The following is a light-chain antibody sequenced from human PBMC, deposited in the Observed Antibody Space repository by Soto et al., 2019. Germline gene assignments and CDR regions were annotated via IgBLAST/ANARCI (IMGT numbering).Light chain of an antibody. Sequence: EIVMTQSPATLSVSPGERATLSCRASQSVSSNLAWYQQKPGQAPRLLIYVDSTRATGIPARFSGSGSGTEFTLTISSLQSEDFAVYYCQQYNNWPPAFTFGPGTKVDIK. CDR3: QQYNNWPPAFT. CDR1: QSVSSN. J-gene: IGKJ3*01. V-gene: IGKV3-15*01. CDR2: VDS.